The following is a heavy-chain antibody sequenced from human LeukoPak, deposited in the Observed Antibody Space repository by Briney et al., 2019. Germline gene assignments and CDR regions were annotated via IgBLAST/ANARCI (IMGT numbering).Heavy chain of an antibody. V-gene: IGHV1-46*01. Sequence: GASVKVSCKASGYTFTSYYMHWVRQAPGQGLEWMGIINPSGGSTSYAQKFQGRVTITADESTSTAYMELSSLRSEDTAVYYCARSNVPLDYGNYPPDYWGQGTLVTVSS. CDR2: INPSGGST. J-gene: IGHJ4*02. CDR3: ARSNVPLDYGNYPPDY. D-gene: IGHD4-11*01. CDR1: GYTFTSYY.